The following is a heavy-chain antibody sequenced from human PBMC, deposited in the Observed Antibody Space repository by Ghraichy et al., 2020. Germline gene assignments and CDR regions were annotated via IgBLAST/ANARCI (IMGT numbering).Heavy chain of an antibody. CDR1: GYTFTSYA. CDR2: INAGNGNT. J-gene: IGHJ4*02. V-gene: IGHV1-3*01. D-gene: IGHD3-16*02. CDR3: ARAKPPSGYIWGSYRSPYFDY. Sequence: ASVKVSCKASGYTFTSYAMHWVRQAPGQRLEWMGWINAGNGNTKYSQKFQGRVTITRDTSASTAYMELSSLRSEDTAVYYCARAKPPSGYIWGSYRSPYFDYWGQGTLVTVSS.